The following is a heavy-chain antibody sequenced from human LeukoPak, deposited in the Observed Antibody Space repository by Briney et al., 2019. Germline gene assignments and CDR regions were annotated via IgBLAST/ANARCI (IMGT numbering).Heavy chain of an antibody. CDR2: IYYSGST. J-gene: IGHJ3*02. V-gene: IGHV4-39*07. D-gene: IGHD2-15*01. CDR1: GVSISSSSYY. Sequence: SETLSLTCTVSGVSISSSSYYWGWIRQPPGKGLEWIGNIYYSGSTYYNPSLKSRVTISVDTSKNQFSLKLSSVTAADTAVYWCARRYCSGGTCYSERGAFDIWGQGTMVTVSS. CDR3: ARRYCSGGTCYSERGAFDI.